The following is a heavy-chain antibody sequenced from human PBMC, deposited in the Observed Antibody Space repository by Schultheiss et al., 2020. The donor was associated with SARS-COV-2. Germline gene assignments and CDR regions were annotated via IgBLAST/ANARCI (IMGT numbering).Heavy chain of an antibody. Sequence: GESLKISCTASGFTFGDYAMSWFRQAPGKGLEWVGFIRSKAYGGTTEYAASVKGRFTISRDDSKSIAYLQMNSLKTEDTAVYYCTRDGGRTIFGVVINYYYMDVWGKGTTVTV. D-gene: IGHD3-3*01. CDR3: TRDGGRTIFGVVINYYYMDV. CDR1: GFTFGDYA. J-gene: IGHJ6*03. V-gene: IGHV3-49*03. CDR2: IRSKAYGGTT.